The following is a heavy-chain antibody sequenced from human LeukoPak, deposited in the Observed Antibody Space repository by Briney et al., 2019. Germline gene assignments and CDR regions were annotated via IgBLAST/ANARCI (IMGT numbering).Heavy chain of an antibody. CDR2: IYPGDSDT. J-gene: IGHJ5*02. D-gene: IGHD5-24*01. Sequence: GASLMISCKGSGYSFTSYWIGWVRQMPGKGLEWMGIIYPGDSDTRYSPSFQGQVTISADKSVSTAYLQWSSLKASDTAMYYCARGDGYNLNWFDPWGQGTLVTVSS. CDR1: GYSFTSYW. CDR3: ARGDGYNLNWFDP. V-gene: IGHV5-51*01.